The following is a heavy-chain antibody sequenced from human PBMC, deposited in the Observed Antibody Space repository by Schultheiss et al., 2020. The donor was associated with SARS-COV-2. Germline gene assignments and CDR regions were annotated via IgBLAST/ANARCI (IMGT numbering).Heavy chain of an antibody. CDR3: ASDSTSDDSFGV. CDR2: MYTSGNT. V-gene: IGHV4-4*07. CDR1: GGSISSYY. J-gene: IGHJ3*01. Sequence: SETLSLTCIVSGGSISSYYLNWIWQSAGKGLEWIGRMYTSGNTNYNPSLKSRVTMSVDLSNNQFSLKLNSVTAADTAVYYCASDSTSDDSFGVWGRGTMVTVSS.